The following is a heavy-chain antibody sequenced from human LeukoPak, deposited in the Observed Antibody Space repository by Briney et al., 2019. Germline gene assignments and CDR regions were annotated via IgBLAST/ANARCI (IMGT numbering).Heavy chain of an antibody. Sequence: PGGSLRLSCAASGFTFTNYGMHWVRQAPGKGLEWVSVISYDATNKYYADSVKGRFTISRDNSKSTLYLQMNSLRAEDTAVYYCARDGDTEYDAFDIWGQGTMVTVSS. J-gene: IGHJ3*02. CDR3: ARDGDTEYDAFDI. CDR1: GFTFTNYG. CDR2: ISYDATNK. V-gene: IGHV3-30*03. D-gene: IGHD2-2*01.